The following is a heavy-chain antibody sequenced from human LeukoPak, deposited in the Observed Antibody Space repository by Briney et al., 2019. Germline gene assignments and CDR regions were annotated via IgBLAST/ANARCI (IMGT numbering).Heavy chain of an antibody. D-gene: IGHD1-1*01. Sequence: SETLSLTCTVSGGSISSYYWSWIRQPPGKGLEWIGYIYYSGSTNYNPSLKCRVTISVDTSKNQFSLKLSSVTAADTAVYYCARFGTGVQLERRPSTQFVYYYYGMDVWGQGTTVTVSS. J-gene: IGHJ6*02. CDR2: IYYSGST. CDR3: ARFGTGVQLERRPSTQFVYYYYGMDV. V-gene: IGHV4-59*08. CDR1: GGSISSYY.